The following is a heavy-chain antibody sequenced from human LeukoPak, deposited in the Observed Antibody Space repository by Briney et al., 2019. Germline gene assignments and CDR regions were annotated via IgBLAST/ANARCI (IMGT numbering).Heavy chain of an antibody. CDR3: ASEVYYDSTPENAFDI. CDR2: MNPNSGNT. J-gene: IGHJ3*02. Sequence: GASVKVSCKASGYTFTSYDINWVRQATGQGLEWMGWMNPNSGNTGYAQKFQGRVTMTRNTSISTAYMELSSLRSEDTAVYYCASEVYYDSTPENAFDIWGQGTMVTVSS. V-gene: IGHV1-8*01. D-gene: IGHD3-22*01. CDR1: GYTFTSYD.